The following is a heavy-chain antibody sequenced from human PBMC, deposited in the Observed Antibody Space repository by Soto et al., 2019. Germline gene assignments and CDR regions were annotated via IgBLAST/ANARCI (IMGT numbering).Heavy chain of an antibody. Sequence: QVQLQESGPGLVKPSQTLSLTCTVSGGSISSGGYYWSWIRQHPGKGLEWIGYIYYSGSTYYNPSLKSRVTISVDTSKNQFSLKLRSVTAADTAVYSCARGGRRSPGMDVWGQGTTVTVAS. V-gene: IGHV4-31*03. CDR3: ARGGRRSPGMDV. CDR1: GGSISSGGYY. J-gene: IGHJ6*02. CDR2: IYYSGST.